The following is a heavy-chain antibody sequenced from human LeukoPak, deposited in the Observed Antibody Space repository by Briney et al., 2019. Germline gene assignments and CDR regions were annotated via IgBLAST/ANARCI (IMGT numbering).Heavy chain of an antibody. V-gene: IGHV3-30-3*01. CDR1: GFTFSSYA. D-gene: IGHD1-26*01. Sequence: GGSLRLSCAASGFTFSSYAMHWVRQAPSKGLEWVAVISYDGSNKYYADSVKGRFTISRDNSKNTLYLQMNSLRAEDTAVYYCAREWELRAAYYGMDVWGQGTTVTVSS. J-gene: IGHJ6*02. CDR3: AREWELRAAYYGMDV. CDR2: ISYDGSNK.